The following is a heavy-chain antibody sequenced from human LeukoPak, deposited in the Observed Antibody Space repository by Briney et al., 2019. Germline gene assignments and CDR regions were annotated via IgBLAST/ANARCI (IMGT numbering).Heavy chain of an antibody. D-gene: IGHD1-7*01. CDR3: ARGNYGFDY. CDR1: GFIFSDYE. CDR2: ILADGTTT. Sequence: GGSLRLSCAASGFIFSDYEMYWVRQAPGKGLVWGSRILADGTTTMYADSVKGRFTISRDNAKNTLYLQMNSLRAEVTAAYYCARGNYGFDYWGQGTLVIVSS. V-gene: IGHV3-74*03. J-gene: IGHJ4*02.